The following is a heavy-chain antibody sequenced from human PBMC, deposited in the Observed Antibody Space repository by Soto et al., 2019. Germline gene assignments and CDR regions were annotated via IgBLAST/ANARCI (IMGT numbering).Heavy chain of an antibody. Sequence: GGSLRLSCAASGFTFSSYAMSWVRQAPGKGLEWVSGVSSSGGSTYYADSVKGRFTISRDNSKNTLYLQMNSLRAEDTAVYYCVRDPHGDIVRAFSSYFDFWGQGTLVTVSS. CDR1: GFTFSSYA. CDR3: VRDPHGDIVRAFSSYFDF. D-gene: IGHD5-12*01. V-gene: IGHV3-23*01. CDR2: VSSSGGST. J-gene: IGHJ4*02.